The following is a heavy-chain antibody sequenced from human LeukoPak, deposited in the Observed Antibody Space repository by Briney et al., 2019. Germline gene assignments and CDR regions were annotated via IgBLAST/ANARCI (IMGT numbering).Heavy chain of an antibody. Sequence: ASVKVSCKASGYTFTSYAMNWVRQAPGQGLEWMGWINTNTGNPTYAQGFTGRFVFSLDTSVSTAYLQISSLKAEDTAVYYCARGPSYYDFWSGYLSYYMDVWGKGTTVTVSS. CDR3: ARGPSYYDFWSGYLSYYMDV. J-gene: IGHJ6*03. D-gene: IGHD3-3*01. CDR1: GYTFTSYA. CDR2: INTNTGNP. V-gene: IGHV7-4-1*02.